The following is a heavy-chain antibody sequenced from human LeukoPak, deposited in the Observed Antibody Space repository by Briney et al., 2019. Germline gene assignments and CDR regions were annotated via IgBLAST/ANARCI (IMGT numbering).Heavy chain of an antibody. J-gene: IGHJ4*02. V-gene: IGHV3-23*01. Sequence: GGSLRLSCAASGFTFSSYAMSWARQAPGKGLEWVSAISGSGGSTYYADSVKGRFTISRDNSKNTLYLQMNSLRAEDTAVYYCAKDYDILTGYEPLYFDYWGQGTLVTVSS. D-gene: IGHD3-9*01. CDR3: AKDYDILTGYEPLYFDY. CDR2: ISGSGGST. CDR1: GFTFSSYA.